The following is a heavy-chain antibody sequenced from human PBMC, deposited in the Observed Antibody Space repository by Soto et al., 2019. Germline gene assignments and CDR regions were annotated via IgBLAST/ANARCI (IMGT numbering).Heavy chain of an antibody. J-gene: IGHJ3*02. CDR2: INAGNGNT. V-gene: IGHV1-3*01. Sequence: ASVKVSCKASGYTFTSYAMHWVRQAPGQRLEWMGWINAGNGNTKYSQKFQGRVTITRDTSASTAYMELSSLRSEDTAVYYCARDLDKRLVVVAATDDAFDIWGQGTMVTVSS. CDR3: ARDLDKRLVVVAATDDAFDI. CDR1: GYTFTSYA. D-gene: IGHD2-15*01.